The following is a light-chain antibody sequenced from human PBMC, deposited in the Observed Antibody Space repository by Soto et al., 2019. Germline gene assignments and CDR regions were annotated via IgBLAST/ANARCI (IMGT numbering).Light chain of an antibody. V-gene: IGLV1-44*01. CDR1: SSNIGSNT. J-gene: IGLJ1*01. CDR2: SND. CDR3: SSKTSSRTPFV. Sequence: QSVLTQSPSASGTPGQRVSISCSGSSSNIGSNTVSWYQHVPGTAPKLLIYSNDQRPSAVPGRFSGSKSGSSASLAISGLQSEDEADYYCSSKTSSRTPFVFGTGTKVTVL.